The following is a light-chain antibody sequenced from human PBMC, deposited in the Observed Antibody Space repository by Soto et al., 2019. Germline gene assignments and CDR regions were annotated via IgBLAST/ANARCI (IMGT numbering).Light chain of an antibody. V-gene: IGLV2-23*01. CDR3: CSYAGSTTYVV. CDR2: EDN. J-gene: IGLJ2*01. CDR1: SSDVGSYKL. Sequence: QSALTQPASVSGSPGQSITISCTGTSSDVGSYKLVSWYQQQPGKAPKLMIYEDNKRPSGVSNRFSGSKSGNTASLTISGLQAEDEADYYCCSYAGSTTYVVFGGGTKLTVL.